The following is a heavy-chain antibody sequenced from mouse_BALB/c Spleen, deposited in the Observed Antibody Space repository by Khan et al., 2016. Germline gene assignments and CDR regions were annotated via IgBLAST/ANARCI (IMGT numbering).Heavy chain of an antibody. CDR2: INPDSSTI. CDR1: GFDFRRYW. CDR3: ARAVDYRYLAY. V-gene: IGHV4-1*02. Sequence: EVKLLESGGGLVQPGGSLKLSCAASGFDFRRYWMSWVRQAPGKGLEWCGEINPDSSTINYTPSLKDKFIISRDNAKHTLYLQMSKVRSEDTSLYYCARAVDYRYLAYWGQGTLVTVSA. D-gene: IGHD2-4*01. J-gene: IGHJ3*01.